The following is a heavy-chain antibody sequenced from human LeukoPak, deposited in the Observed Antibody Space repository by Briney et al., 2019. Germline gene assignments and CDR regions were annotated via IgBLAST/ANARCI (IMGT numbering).Heavy chain of an antibody. J-gene: IGHJ5*02. Sequence: GASVKVSCKASGYTFTSYAMHWVRQAPGQRLEWMGWINVGNGNTKYSQKFQGRVTITRDTSASTAYMELSSLRSEDTAVYYCARAYYGLINWFDPWGQGTLVTVSS. CDR2: INVGNGNT. D-gene: IGHD3-10*01. CDR3: ARAYYGLINWFDP. V-gene: IGHV1-3*01. CDR1: GYTFTSYA.